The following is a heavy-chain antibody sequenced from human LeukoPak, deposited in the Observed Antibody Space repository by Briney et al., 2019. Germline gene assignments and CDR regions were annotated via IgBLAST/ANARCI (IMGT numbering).Heavy chain of an antibody. CDR3: ARVFQYQLLLDY. D-gene: IGHD2-2*01. CDR2: FGGSGGST. CDR1: GFTFSSYA. J-gene: IGHJ4*02. V-gene: IGHV3-23*01. Sequence: RPGGSLRLSCAASGFTFSSYAMSWVPQAPGKGLVWLSSFGGSGGSTYYADSGKGRFTISRYNAKNSLYLQMNSLRAEDTAVYYCARVFQYQLLLDYWGQGTLVTVSS.